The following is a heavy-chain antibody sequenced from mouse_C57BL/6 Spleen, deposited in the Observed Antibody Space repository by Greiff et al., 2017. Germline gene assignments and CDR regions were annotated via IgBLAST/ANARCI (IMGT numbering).Heavy chain of an antibody. CDR2: IYPGDGDT. CDR1: GYAFSSSW. D-gene: IGHD3-3*01. V-gene: IGHV1-82*01. Sequence: VQLQQSGPELVKPGASVKISCKASGYAFSSSWMNWVKQRPGKGLEWIGRIYPGDGDTNYNGKFKGKATLTADKSSSTAYMQLSSLTSEDSAVYFCARGGGTGYLDYWGQGTTLTVSS. CDR3: ARGGGTGYLDY. J-gene: IGHJ2*01.